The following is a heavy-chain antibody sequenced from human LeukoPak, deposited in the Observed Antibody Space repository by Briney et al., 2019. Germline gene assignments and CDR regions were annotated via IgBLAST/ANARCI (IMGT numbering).Heavy chain of an antibody. D-gene: IGHD5-18*01. CDR1: GGSISSGGYY. CDR2: IYYSGST. Sequence: PSQTLSLTCTVSGGSISSGGYYWSWIRQHPGKGLEWIGYIYYSGSTYYNPSLKSRVTISVDTSKNQFSLKLSSVTAADTAVYYCVRGHNYGYSRTIMDVWGQGTTVTVSS. CDR3: VRGHNYGYSRTIMDV. V-gene: IGHV4-31*03. J-gene: IGHJ6*02.